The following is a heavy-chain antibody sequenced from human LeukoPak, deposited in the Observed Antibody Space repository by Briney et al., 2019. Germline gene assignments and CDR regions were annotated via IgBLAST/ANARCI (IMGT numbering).Heavy chain of an antibody. CDR1: GFTVSSNY. J-gene: IGHJ4*02. V-gene: IGHV3-53*01. CDR2: IDNGGST. Sequence: PGGSLRLSCAASGFTVSSNYMSWVRQAPGKGLEWVSVIDNGGSTYYADSVKGRFTICRDNSKNTLYLQMNSLRAEDTAVYYCARGDYLTGPFDYWGQGTLVTVSS. D-gene: IGHD4-17*01. CDR3: ARGDYLTGPFDY.